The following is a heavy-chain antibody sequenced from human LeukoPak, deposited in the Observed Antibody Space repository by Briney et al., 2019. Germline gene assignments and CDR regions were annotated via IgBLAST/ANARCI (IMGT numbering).Heavy chain of an antibody. D-gene: IGHD5-24*01. J-gene: IGHJ3*02. CDR3: AREIMAAFDI. V-gene: IGHV4-30-2*06. Sequence: SQTLSLTCAVSGGSISGGAYSWGWIRQSPGKGLEWIGYIYHSGSTYYNPSLQSRVTISLDRSKNQFSLKLSSVTAADTAVYYCAREIMAAFDIWAKGQWSPSLQ. CDR2: IYHSGST. CDR1: GGSISGGAYS.